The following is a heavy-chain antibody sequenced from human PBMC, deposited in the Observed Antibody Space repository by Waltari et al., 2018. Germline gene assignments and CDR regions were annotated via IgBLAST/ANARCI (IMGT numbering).Heavy chain of an antibody. CDR2: INHRGST. Sequence: QVQLQQWGAGLLKPSETLSLTCAVSGGSFSGYYSIWIRQPPGKGLEWIGEINHRGSTNYNPSLKSRVTISVDTSKNQFSLKLSSVTAADTAVYYCARVITIFGVVIDYWGQGTLVTVSS. D-gene: IGHD3-3*01. J-gene: IGHJ4*02. CDR1: GGSFSGYY. V-gene: IGHV4-34*01. CDR3: ARVITIFGVVIDY.